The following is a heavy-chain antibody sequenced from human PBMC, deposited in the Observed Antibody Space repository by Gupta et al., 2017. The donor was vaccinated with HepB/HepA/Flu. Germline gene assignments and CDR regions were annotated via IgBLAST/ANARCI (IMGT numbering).Heavy chain of an antibody. CDR2: IYWEDDK. J-gene: IGHJ3*02. CDR1: GLSLSTSGVG. CDR3: AHLTYYYDNSGYSDVFDI. V-gene: IGHV2-5*02. Sequence: QITLKESGHTLVKPTQTLTLTCTFSGLSLSTSGVGVGWIGPAPRKALEWLAFIYWEDDKRYSPSLKSRLTITKDTSKKHVVLTMTNMDPVDTATYYCAHLTYYYDNSGYSDVFDIWGQGTMVTVSS. D-gene: IGHD3-22*01.